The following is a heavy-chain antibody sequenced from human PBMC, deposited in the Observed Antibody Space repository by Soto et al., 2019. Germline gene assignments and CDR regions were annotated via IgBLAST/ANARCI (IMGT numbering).Heavy chain of an antibody. CDR1: GFNFGDYA. D-gene: IGHD1-26*01. CDR3: VKDISGAYSGPNYDA. Sequence: GGSLRLSCAASGFNFGDYAMHWVRQTPGQGLEWVSGLNWNSVTHGYGSSVKGRFSISRDDGKYALYLQMTSLRPEDTALYYCVKDISGAYSGPNYDAWGQGTLVTVSS. V-gene: IGHV3-9*01. J-gene: IGHJ4*02. CDR2: LNWNSVTH.